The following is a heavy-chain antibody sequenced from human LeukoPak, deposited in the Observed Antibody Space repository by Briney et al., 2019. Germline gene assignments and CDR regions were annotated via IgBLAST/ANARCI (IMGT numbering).Heavy chain of an antibody. D-gene: IGHD3-10*01. CDR1: GFTFSSYW. CDR3: ARAPGSISIY. V-gene: IGHV3-74*01. J-gene: IGHJ4*02. Sequence: GGSLRLSCAASGFTFSSYWMHWVRQAPGKGLVWDSRINTDGSSTGYADSVKGRFTISRDDAKSTLYLQMNSLRAEDTAVYYCARAPGSISIYWGQGTLVTVSS. CDR2: INTDGSST.